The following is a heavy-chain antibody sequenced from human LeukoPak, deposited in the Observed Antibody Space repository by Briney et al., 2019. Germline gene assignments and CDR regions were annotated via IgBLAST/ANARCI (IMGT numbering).Heavy chain of an antibody. J-gene: IGHJ5*02. V-gene: IGHV1-69*04. CDR1: GGTFSSYA. CDR2: IIPILGIA. Sequence: SVKVSCKASGGTFSSYAISWVRQAPGQGLEWMGRIIPILGIANYAQKFQGRVTITADKSTSTAYMELSSLRSDDTAVYYCARGRRYCSSTSCSDWFDPWGQGTLVTVSS. D-gene: IGHD2-2*01. CDR3: ARGRRYCSSTSCSDWFDP.